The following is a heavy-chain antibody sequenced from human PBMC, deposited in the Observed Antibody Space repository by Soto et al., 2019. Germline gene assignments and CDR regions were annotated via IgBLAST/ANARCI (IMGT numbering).Heavy chain of an antibody. CDR3: ARTPRGGQWLVRTYYYYYGMDV. CDR2: ISAYNGNT. V-gene: IGHV1-18*01. J-gene: IGHJ6*02. Sequence: GASVKVSCKASGYTFTSYGISWVRQAPGQGLEWMGWISAYNGNTNYAQKLQGRVTMTTDTSTSTAYMELRSLRSDDTAVYYCARTPRGGQWLVRTYYYYYGMDVWGQGTTVTVSS. D-gene: IGHD6-19*01. CDR1: GYTFTSYG.